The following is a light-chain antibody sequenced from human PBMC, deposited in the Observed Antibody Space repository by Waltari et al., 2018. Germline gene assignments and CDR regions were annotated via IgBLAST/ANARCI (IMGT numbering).Light chain of an antibody. CDR3: QQYDSLPLT. J-gene: IGKJ3*01. V-gene: IGKV1-33*01. CDR2: ATS. Sequence: DVQMTPSPSSLSASIGDRVTITCQASQDITNYLNWYQQKPGKAPNLLIYATSNLESGVPSRFSGSGSGTLFTFTISSLQPEDIATYYCQQYDSLPLTFGPGTTVDV. CDR1: QDITNY.